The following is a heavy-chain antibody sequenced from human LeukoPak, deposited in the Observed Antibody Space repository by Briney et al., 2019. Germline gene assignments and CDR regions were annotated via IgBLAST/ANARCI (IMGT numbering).Heavy chain of an antibody. CDR1: GFTFSGYA. J-gene: IGHJ4*02. Sequence: GGSLRLSCAASGFTFSGYAMSWVRQAPGKGLEWVSAISGSGDSTYYADSVKGRFTISRDNSKNTLYLQMSSLRAEDTAVYYCAKRGGYITTWQRTDTLDYWGLGTLVTVSS. D-gene: IGHD3-16*01. CDR3: AKRGGYITTWQRTDTLDY. CDR2: ISGSGDST. V-gene: IGHV3-23*01.